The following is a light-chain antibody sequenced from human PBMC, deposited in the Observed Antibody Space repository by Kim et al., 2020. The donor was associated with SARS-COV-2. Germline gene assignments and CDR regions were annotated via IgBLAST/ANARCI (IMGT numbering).Light chain of an antibody. CDR2: EVT. CDR1: SSDIGVYNY. V-gene: IGLV2-8*01. J-gene: IGLJ3*02. Sequence: QSALTQPPSASGSPGQSVTISCTGTSSDIGVYNYVSWYQQYPGRAPQLMIYEVTKRPSGVPDRFSGSKSGNTASLTVSGLQADEEADYYCCSYAGNNNLVFGGGTQLTVL. CDR3: CSYAGNNNLV.